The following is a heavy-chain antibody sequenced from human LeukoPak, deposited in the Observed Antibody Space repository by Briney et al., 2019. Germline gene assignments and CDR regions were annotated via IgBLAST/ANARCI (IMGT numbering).Heavy chain of an antibody. CDR1: GFTFSSYE. V-gene: IGHV3-48*03. D-gene: IGHD3-10*02. Sequence: GGSLRLSCAASGFTFSSYEMDWVRQAPGKGLEWVSYISSSGSTIYYADSVKGQFTISRDNAKNSLYLQMNSLRAEDTAVYYCAELGITMIGGVWGKGTTVTISS. CDR2: ISSSGSTI. CDR3: AELGITMIGGV. J-gene: IGHJ6*04.